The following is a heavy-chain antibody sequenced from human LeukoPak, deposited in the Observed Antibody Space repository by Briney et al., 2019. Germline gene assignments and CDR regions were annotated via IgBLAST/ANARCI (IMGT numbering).Heavy chain of an antibody. J-gene: IGHJ1*01. V-gene: IGHV4-38-2*02. CDR2: MYHSGST. CDR3: ARSVGATEYFQH. Sequence: SETLSLTCTVSGYSISSGYYWGWIRQPPGKGLEWIGSMYHSGSTYYNPSLKSRVTISVGTSTNQFSLKLSSVTAADTAVYYCARSVGATEYFQHWGQGALVTVSS. CDR1: GYSISSGYY. D-gene: IGHD1-26*01.